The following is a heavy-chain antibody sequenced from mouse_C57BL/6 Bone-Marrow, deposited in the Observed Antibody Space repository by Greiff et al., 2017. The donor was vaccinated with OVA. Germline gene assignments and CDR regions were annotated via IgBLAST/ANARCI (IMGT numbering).Heavy chain of an antibody. CDR2: IWSDGST. CDR3: ARHVRYYNGSSYDYAMDY. V-gene: IGHV2-6-1*01. CDR1: GFSLTSYG. Sequence: VQGVESGPGLVAPSQSLSITCTVSGFSLTSYGVHWVRQPPGKGLEWLVVIWSDGSTTYNSALKSRLSISKDNSKSQVFLKMNSLQTDDTAMYYCARHVRYYNGSSYDYAMDYWGQGTSVTVSS. J-gene: IGHJ4*01. D-gene: IGHD1-1*01.